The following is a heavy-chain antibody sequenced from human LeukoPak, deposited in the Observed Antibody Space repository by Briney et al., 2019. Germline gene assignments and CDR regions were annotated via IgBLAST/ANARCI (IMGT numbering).Heavy chain of an antibody. CDR2: MNPNSGNT. V-gene: IGHV1-8*02. CDR3: ASDSSGYADAFDI. Sequence: ASVKVSCKASGYTFTSYDINWVRQATGQGLEWMGWMNPNSGNTGYAQKFQGRVTMTRDTSTSTVYMELSSLRSEDTAVYYCASDSSGYADAFDIWGQGTMVTVPS. CDR1: GYTFTSYD. J-gene: IGHJ3*02. D-gene: IGHD3-22*01.